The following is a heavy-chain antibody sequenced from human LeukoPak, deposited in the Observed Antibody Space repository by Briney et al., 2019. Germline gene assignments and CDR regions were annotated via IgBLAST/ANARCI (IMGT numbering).Heavy chain of an antibody. Sequence: PSETLSLTCTVSGGSISSYYWSWIRQPPGKGLEWIGYIYYSGSTNYNPSLKSRVTISVDTSKNQFSLRLSSVTAADTAVYYCARSHDFWSGIFDYWGQGTLVTVSS. D-gene: IGHD3-3*01. CDR1: GGSISSYY. CDR3: ARSHDFWSGIFDY. J-gene: IGHJ4*02. V-gene: IGHV4-59*01. CDR2: IYYSGST.